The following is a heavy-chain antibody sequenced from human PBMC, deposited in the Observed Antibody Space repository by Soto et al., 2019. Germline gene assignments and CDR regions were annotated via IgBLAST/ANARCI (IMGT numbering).Heavy chain of an antibody. CDR2: ISWNSGSI. Sequence: PRWSLRLSYAASGLTFDDYAMHWVRQAPGKGLEWVSGISWNSGSIGYADSVKGRFTISRDNAKNSLYLQMNSLRAEDTALYYCETDIRHGDRYCSTTICYYYYYYGMEVSGPGTTVTV. D-gene: IGHD2-2*01. V-gene: IGHV3-9*01. J-gene: IGHJ6*02. CDR1: GLTFDDYA. CDR3: ETDIRHGDRYCSTTICYYYYYYGMEV.